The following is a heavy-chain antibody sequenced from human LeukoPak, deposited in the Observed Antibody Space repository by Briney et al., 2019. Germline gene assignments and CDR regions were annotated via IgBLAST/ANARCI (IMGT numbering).Heavy chain of an antibody. CDR3: ARVSPVRGSFMYNWFDP. J-gene: IGHJ5*02. V-gene: IGHV1-18*01. Sequence: ASVKVSCKASGYTFTNYGISWVRHAPGQGLEWMGWISVYNGNTNYAQKLQGRVTMTTDTSTSTAYMELSSLRSEDTAVYYCARVSPVRGSFMYNWFDPWGQGTLVTVSS. CDR2: ISVYNGNT. CDR1: GYTFTNYG. D-gene: IGHD1-26*01.